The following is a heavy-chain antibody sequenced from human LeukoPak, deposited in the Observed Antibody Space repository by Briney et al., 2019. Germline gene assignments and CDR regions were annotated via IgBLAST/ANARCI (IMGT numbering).Heavy chain of an antibody. Sequence: GRSLRLSCAASGFTFSSYAMHWVRQAPGKGLEWVAVISYDGSNKYYADSVKGRFTISRDNSMNTLYLQMNSLRAEDTAVYYCARDPYDSSGYSARPAGMDVWGQGTTVTVSS. V-gene: IGHV3-30*04. CDR1: GFTFSSYA. CDR3: ARDPYDSSGYSARPAGMDV. J-gene: IGHJ6*02. D-gene: IGHD3-22*01. CDR2: ISYDGSNK.